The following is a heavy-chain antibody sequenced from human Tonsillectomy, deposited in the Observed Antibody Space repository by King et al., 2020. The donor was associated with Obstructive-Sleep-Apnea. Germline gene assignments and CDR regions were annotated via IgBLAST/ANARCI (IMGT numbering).Heavy chain of an antibody. Sequence: VQLVESGGGVVQPGRSLRLSCAASGFTFSRYDMHGVRQAPGKGLEGVAVIWYDGSNKYYGDSVKGRFTISRDNSKNTMYLQMNSLRADDTAVYYCARRTGSYLDYWGQGPLVTVPS. CDR1: GFTFSRYD. CDR3: ARRTGSYLDY. CDR2: IWYDGSNK. V-gene: IGHV3-33*01. J-gene: IGHJ4*02. D-gene: IGHD1-14*01.